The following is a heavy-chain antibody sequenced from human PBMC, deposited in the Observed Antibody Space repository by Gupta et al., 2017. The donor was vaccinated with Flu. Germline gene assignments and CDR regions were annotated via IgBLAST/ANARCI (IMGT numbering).Heavy chain of an antibody. CDR1: GFTFDDPG. V-gene: IGHV3-9*01. Sequence: EGQLEASGGGLVQPGGSLRLSCAASGFTFDDPGILGVRRAPGGALEWVAGLTSNWVGYADAGKGRFSMSRDNAKTSLHLQMNSLRVEDTALYYCVKEFRPGGMELWGLGIKVTVSS. CDR3: VKEFRPGGMEL. J-gene: IGHJ6*02. CDR2: LTSNWV.